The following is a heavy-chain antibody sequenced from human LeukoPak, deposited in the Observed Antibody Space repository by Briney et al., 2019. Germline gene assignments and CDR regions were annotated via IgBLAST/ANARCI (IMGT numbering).Heavy chain of an antibody. CDR2: INPNSGGT. J-gene: IGHJ4*02. CDR3: ARGPQYSSSSLSPYFDY. D-gene: IGHD6-6*01. V-gene: IGHV1-2*02. Sequence: ASVKVSCKASGYTFTGYYMLWVRQAPGQGLEWMGWINPNSGGTNYAQKFQGRVTMTRDTSISTAYMELSRLRSDDTAVYYCARGPQYSSSSLSPYFDYWGQGTLVTVSS. CDR1: GYTFTGYY.